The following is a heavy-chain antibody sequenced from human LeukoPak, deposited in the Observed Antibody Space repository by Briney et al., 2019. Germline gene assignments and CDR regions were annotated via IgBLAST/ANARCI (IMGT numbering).Heavy chain of an antibody. D-gene: IGHD1-26*01. J-gene: IGHJ4*02. V-gene: IGHV3-9*03. Sequence: PPGRSLRLSCAASGFTFDDYAMHWVRQAPGKGLEWVSGISWNSGSTVYADSVRGRFTISRDNAKNSLYLQMNSLRAEDMALYYCAKANRGGATTEFDYWGQGTLVTVSS. CDR2: ISWNSGST. CDR1: GFTFDDYA. CDR3: AKANRGGATTEFDY.